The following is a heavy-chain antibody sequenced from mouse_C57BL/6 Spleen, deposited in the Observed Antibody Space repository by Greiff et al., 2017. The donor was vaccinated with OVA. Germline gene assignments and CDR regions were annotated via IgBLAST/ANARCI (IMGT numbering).Heavy chain of an antibody. D-gene: IGHD2-1*01. J-gene: IGHJ2*01. CDR1: GFTFSDYG. CDR3: ARGYGNYDYFDY. CDR2: ISSGSSTI. Sequence: EVNVVESGGGLVKPGGSLKLSCAASGFTFSDYGMHWVRQAPEKGLEWVAYISSGSSTIYYADTVKGRFTISRDNAKNTLFLQMTSLRSEDTAMYYCARGYGNYDYFDYWGQGTTLTVSS. V-gene: IGHV5-17*01.